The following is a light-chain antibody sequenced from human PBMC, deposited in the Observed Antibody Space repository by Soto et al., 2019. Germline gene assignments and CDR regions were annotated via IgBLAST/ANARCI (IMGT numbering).Light chain of an antibody. CDR3: AAWDASLNAWV. J-gene: IGLJ3*02. Sequence: QAVVTQPPSESGTPGQRVTISCSGSSSNIGSNSVSWFQQLTGTAPKLLISNNNQRPSGVPDRFSGSKSGTSASLAISGLQSEDEADYFCAAWDASLNAWVFGGGTKLTVL. CDR2: NNN. CDR1: SSNIGSNS. V-gene: IGLV1-44*01.